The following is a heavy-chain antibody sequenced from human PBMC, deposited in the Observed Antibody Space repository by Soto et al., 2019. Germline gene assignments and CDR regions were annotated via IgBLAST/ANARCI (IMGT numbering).Heavy chain of an antibody. CDR1: GYPFTNYY. D-gene: IGHD4-17*01. CDR3: TRSRFTTVTTWLYFDS. Sequence: QVQLVQSGTEVKKPGASVRVSCTASGYPFTNYYIHWVRQAPGQGPEWMGIVNPSSGRTTYAQTFHGRVTTTTDTSTGTVYMKMSSLMSADSAMYYCTRSRFTTVTTWLYFDSWGQGTLATV. J-gene: IGHJ4*02. CDR2: VNPSSGRT. V-gene: IGHV1-46*01.